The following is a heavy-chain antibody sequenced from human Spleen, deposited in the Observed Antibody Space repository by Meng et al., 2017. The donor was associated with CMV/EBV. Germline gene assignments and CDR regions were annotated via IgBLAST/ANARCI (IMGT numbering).Heavy chain of an antibody. V-gene: IGHV3-74*01. CDR1: GFTFSGFW. Sequence: GESLKISCAASGFTFSGFWMHWVRQTPGKGLVWVSRIDGGGSSIAFADSVQGRFTISRNKSKNTLYLQMNSLRAEDTAVYYCGTTHGDYDYGMDVWGQGTTVTVSS. J-gene: IGHJ6*02. CDR3: GTTHGDYDYGMDV. CDR2: IDGGGSSI. D-gene: IGHD4-17*01.